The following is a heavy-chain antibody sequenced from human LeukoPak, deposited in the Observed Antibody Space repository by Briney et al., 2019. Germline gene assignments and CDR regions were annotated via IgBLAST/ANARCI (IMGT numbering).Heavy chain of an antibody. D-gene: IGHD1-14*01. CDR1: GFTFDDYA. CDR3: TRVEPTKSDDC. CDR2: ISWNSGSI. Sequence: GGSLRLSCAASGFTFDDYAMHWVRQAPGKGLEWVSGISWNSGSIGYADSVKGRFTISRDNVENSLYLEMNSLTDDDTALYYCTRVEPTKSDDCWGQGTLVTVSS. V-gene: IGHV3-9*01. J-gene: IGHJ4*02.